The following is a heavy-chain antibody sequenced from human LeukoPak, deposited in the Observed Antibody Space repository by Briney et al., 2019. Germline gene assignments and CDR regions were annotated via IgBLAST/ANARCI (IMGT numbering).Heavy chain of an antibody. Sequence: GGSLRLSCAASGFSFNSDWMDWVRQAPGKGLEWVANIKHDESEKNYLDSVKGRFTISRDNAQNSLYLQMNGLRVEDTAVYCCTRRLDDWGQGTLVTVSS. CDR2: IKHDESEK. CDR3: TRRLDD. CDR1: GFSFNSDW. V-gene: IGHV3-7*01. J-gene: IGHJ4*02. D-gene: IGHD3-16*01.